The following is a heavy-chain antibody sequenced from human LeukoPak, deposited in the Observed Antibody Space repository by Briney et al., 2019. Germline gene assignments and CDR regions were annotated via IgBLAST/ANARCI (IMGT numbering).Heavy chain of an antibody. CDR3: ARPGLTVTTFYMDV. Sequence: GRSLPLSCAASGLTFSSYAMHWVRQAPGKGLEWVAVISYEGSNKYYADSVKGRFTISRDNSKNTLYLQMNSLRAEDTAVYYCARPGLTVTTFYMDVWGKGTTVTVSS. CDR2: ISYEGSNK. CDR1: GLTFSSYA. D-gene: IGHD4-17*01. V-gene: IGHV3-30*01. J-gene: IGHJ6*03.